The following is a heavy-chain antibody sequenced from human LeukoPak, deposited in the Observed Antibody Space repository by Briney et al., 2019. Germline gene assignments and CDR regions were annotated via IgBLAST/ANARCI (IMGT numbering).Heavy chain of an antibody. Sequence: GGSLRLSCAASGFTFDDYAMHWVRRAPGKGLEWVSGISWNSGSIGYADSVKGRFTISRDNAKNSLYLQMNSLRAEDTALYYCAKSSREDSSGWFDYWGQGTLVTVSS. V-gene: IGHV3-9*01. CDR3: AKSSREDSSGWFDY. CDR1: GFTFDDYA. CDR2: ISWNSGSI. J-gene: IGHJ4*02. D-gene: IGHD6-19*01.